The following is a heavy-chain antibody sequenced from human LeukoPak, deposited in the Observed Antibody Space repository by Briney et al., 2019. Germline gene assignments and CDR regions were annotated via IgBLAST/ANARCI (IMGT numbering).Heavy chain of an antibody. Sequence: SETLSLTCKVSGYPIGLDYYWVWIRQAPGRGLQWIGGFHRGRIQYNSALKSRVTISIDSSKHQFSLRMWPVTAADTAFYFCARAPSSYESGNGYPNLGWLDPWGQGALVTVSS. CDR1: GYPIGLDYY. CDR3: ARAPSSYESGNGYPNLGWLDP. V-gene: IGHV4-38-2*02. D-gene: IGHD5-24*01. CDR2: FHRGRI. J-gene: IGHJ5*02.